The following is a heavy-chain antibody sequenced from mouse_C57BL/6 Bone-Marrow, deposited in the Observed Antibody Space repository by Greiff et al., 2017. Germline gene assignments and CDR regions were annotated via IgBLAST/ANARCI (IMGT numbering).Heavy chain of an antibody. CDR3: ARETTAVEAWFAY. CDR2: LDPSDSYT. D-gene: IGHD1-1*01. Sequence: VQLQQPGAELVMPGASVKLSCKASGYTFTSYWMHWVKQRPGQGLEWIGELDPSDSYTNYNQKFKGKSTLTVDKSSSTAYMQLSSLTSEDSAVYYWARETTAVEAWFAYWGQGTLVTVSA. CDR1: GYTFTSYW. V-gene: IGHV1-69*01. J-gene: IGHJ3*01.